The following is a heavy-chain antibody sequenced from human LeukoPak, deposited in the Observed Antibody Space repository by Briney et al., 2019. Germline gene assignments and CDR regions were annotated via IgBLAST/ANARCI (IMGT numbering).Heavy chain of an antibody. CDR2: ISHTSEYT. D-gene: IGHD3-10*01. J-gene: IGHJ4*02. CDR3: AKGSSAGRPYYFDY. Sequence: GGSLRLSCAASGFTFSSYTMSWVRQAPGKGLEWVSAISHTSEYTYHADSVRGRFTISRDNSKNTLYLQMNSLRAEDTAMYYCAKGSSAGRPYYFDYWGQGTLVTVSS. CDR1: GFTFSSYT. V-gene: IGHV3-23*01.